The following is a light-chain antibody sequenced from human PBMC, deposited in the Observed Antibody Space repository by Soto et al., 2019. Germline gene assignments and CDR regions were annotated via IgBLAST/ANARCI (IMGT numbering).Light chain of an antibody. CDR3: AAWDDSLDGPV. J-gene: IGLJ2*01. Sequence: QSVLTQPPSASGTPGQRVTISCSGSSSNIGSNTVNWYQQLPGTAPKLLIYSNNQRPSGVPDRFSGPKSGTSASLAISGLQSEDEADYYCAAWDDSLDGPVFGGGTKLTAL. CDR1: SSNIGSNT. V-gene: IGLV1-44*01. CDR2: SNN.